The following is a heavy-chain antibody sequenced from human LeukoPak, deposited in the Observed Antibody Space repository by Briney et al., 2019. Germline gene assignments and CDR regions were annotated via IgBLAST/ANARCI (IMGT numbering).Heavy chain of an antibody. CDR1: GGSFSGYY. CDR2: INHSGST. D-gene: IGHD2-2*02. CDR3: ASDVVVPAAIKN. Sequence: SETLSLTCAVYGGSFSGYYWSWIRQPPGKGLEWIGEINHSGSTNYNPSLRSRVTISVDTSKNQFSLKLSSVTAADTAVYYCASDVVVPAAIKNWGQGTLVTVSS. J-gene: IGHJ4*02. V-gene: IGHV4-34*01.